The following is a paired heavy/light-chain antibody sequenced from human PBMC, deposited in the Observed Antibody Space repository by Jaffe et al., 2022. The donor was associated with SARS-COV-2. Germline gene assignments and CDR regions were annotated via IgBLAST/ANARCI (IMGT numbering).Light chain of an antibody. CDR3: QQYNSYPHT. V-gene: IGKV1-5*03. Sequence: DIQMTQSPSTLSASVGDRVTITCRASQSISSWLAWYQQKPGKAPKLLIYKASSLESGVPSRFSGSGSGTEFTLTISSLQPDDFATYYCQQYNSYPHTFGQGTKLEIK. CDR2: KAS. CDR1: QSISSW. J-gene: IGKJ2*01.
Heavy chain of an antibody. CDR1: GFTFDDYA. D-gene: IGHD4-17*01. CDR2: ISWNSGSI. CDR3: AKVNGHDYGDYYYGMDV. J-gene: IGHJ6*02. Sequence: EVQLVESGGGLVQPGRSLRLSCAASGFTFDDYAMHWVRQAPGKGLEWVSGISWNSGSIGYADSVKGRFTISRDNAKNSLYLQMNSLRAEDTALYYCAKVNGHDYGDYYYGMDVWGQGTTVTVSS. V-gene: IGHV3-9*01.